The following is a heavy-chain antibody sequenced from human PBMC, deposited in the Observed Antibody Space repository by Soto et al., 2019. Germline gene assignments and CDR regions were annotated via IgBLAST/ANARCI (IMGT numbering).Heavy chain of an antibody. CDR2: ISDSGST. V-gene: IGHV3-23*01. CDR3: AKDKGGRYCSRTSCLYSFDY. CDR1: GFTFSTYA. Sequence: PWGSLRLSCTASGFTFSTYAMSWVRQAPGKGLEWVSTISDSGSTYYADSVKGRFTISRDNSKNTLYLEMNSLRAEDTAVYYCAKDKGGRYCSRTSCLYSFDYWGQGTLDTVSS. J-gene: IGHJ4*02. D-gene: IGHD2-2*01.